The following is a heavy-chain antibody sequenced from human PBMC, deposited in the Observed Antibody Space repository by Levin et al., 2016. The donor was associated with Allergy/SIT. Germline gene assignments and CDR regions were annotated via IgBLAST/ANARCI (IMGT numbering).Heavy chain of an antibody. D-gene: IGHD1-1*01. V-gene: IGHV4-34*12. Sequence: ESLKISCAASGFTFTNYAMSWIRQPPGKGLEWIGEIIHTGKTNHNPSLKSRVTISIDLSKSQFSLNLTSVTAADTAVYYCARVRGNERFDQWGQGTLVTVSS. CDR3: ARVRGNERFDQ. CDR1: GFTFTNYA. J-gene: IGHJ4*02. CDR2: IIHTGKT.